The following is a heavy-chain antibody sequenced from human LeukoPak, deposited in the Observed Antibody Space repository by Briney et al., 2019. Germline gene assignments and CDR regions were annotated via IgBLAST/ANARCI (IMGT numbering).Heavy chain of an antibody. J-gene: IGHJ6*02. Sequence: GGSLRLSCLASGFTFNSYSINWVRQAPGKGLEWVSSIRSTSDDIFYADSVKGRFTVSRDNSRNSLFLQMDSLGVEDTATYYCARARLRLGENYGMDVWGQGTTVTVSS. D-gene: IGHD3-16*01. V-gene: IGHV3-21*01. CDR1: GFTFNSYS. CDR2: IRSTSDDI. CDR3: ARARLRLGENYGMDV.